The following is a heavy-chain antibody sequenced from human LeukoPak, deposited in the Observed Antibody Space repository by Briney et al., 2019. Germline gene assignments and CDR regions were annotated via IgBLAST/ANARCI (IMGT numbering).Heavy chain of an antibody. J-gene: IGHJ4*02. V-gene: IGHV3-23*01. D-gene: IGHD1-7*01. CDR3: AKDWNYVH. CDR1: GFTFSSYA. CDR2: ITTSGGST. Sequence: GGSLRLSCAASGFTFSSYAMSWVRQAPGKGLEWVSAITTSGGSTKYADSVKGRFTISRDNSKNTLYVQMNGLRAEDTAIYYCAKDWNYVHWGQGTLVTVSS.